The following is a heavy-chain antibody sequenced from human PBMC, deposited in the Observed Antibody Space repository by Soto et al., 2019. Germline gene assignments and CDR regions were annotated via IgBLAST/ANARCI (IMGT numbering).Heavy chain of an antibody. J-gene: IGHJ4*02. D-gene: IGHD6-19*01. CDR3: AKDASGIAVAGSFDY. Sequence: PGGSLRLSCAASGFTFDDYAMHWVRQAPGKGLEWVSGISWNSGSIGYADSVRGRFTISRDNAKNSLYLQMNSLRAEDTALYYCAKDASGIAVAGSFDYWGQGTLVTVPS. V-gene: IGHV3-9*01. CDR2: ISWNSGSI. CDR1: GFTFDDYA.